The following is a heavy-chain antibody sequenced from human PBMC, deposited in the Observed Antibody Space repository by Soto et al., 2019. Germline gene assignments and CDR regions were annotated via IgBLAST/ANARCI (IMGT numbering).Heavy chain of an antibody. D-gene: IGHD1-26*01. CDR2: MYYSGNA. CDR1: GASISSYY. J-gene: IGHJ4*02. CDR3: AREYAVHSEYFDY. V-gene: IGHV4-59*01. Sequence: TLSLTCTVSGASISSYYWSWIRQSPGKGLEWIGYMYYSGNANYNPSLRSRITISVDTSKNQFSLNLNSVTAADTAVYYCAREYAVHSEYFDYWGRGILVTVSS.